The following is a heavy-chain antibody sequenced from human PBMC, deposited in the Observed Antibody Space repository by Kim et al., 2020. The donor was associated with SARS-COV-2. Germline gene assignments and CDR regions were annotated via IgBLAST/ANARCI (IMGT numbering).Heavy chain of an antibody. J-gene: IGHJ4*02. V-gene: IGHV4-31*03. D-gene: IGHD2-15*01. CDR1: GGSIISSCAY. CDR2: IYHTGSA. CDR3: ARGSCYASGHY. Sequence: SETLSLTCTVSGGSIISSCAYWSWVRQHPGKGLEWIGYIYHTGSAYYNPSLKSRISIAVYTSKNHFSLSLRSVAAADTAYCSCARGSCYASGHYWGQGT.